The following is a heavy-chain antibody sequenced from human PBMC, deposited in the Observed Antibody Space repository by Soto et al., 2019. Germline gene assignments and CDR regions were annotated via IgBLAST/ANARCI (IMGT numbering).Heavy chain of an antibody. Sequence: PSETLSLTCTVSGGSISSYYWSWIRQPPGKGLEWIGYIYYSGSTNYNPSLKSRVTISVDTSKNQFSLKLSSVTAADTAVYYCARDRHYYGSGSYYLVYFDYWGQGTLVTVSS. J-gene: IGHJ4*02. CDR1: GGSISSYY. V-gene: IGHV4-59*01. CDR2: IYYSGST. D-gene: IGHD3-10*01. CDR3: ARDRHYYGSGSYYLVYFDY.